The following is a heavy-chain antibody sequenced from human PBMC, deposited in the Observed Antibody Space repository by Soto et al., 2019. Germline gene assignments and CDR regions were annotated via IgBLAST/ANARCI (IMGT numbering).Heavy chain of an antibody. J-gene: IGHJ6*02. CDR2: IIPMFGST. D-gene: IGHD1-20*01. V-gene: IGHV1-69*06. CDR1: GGTFNNYA. Sequence: SVKVSCKASGGTFNNYAISWVRQAPGQGLEWMGGIIPMFGSTVYAPQFQGRVTITADRSTSIAFMQLTSLRSEDTALYFCTRITAPYYYYGMDVWGQGTAVTVS. CDR3: TRITAPYYYYGMDV.